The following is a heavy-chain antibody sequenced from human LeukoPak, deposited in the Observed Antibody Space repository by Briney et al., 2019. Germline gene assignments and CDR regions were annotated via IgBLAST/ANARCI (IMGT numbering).Heavy chain of an antibody. CDR3: ARATNAVASFDY. V-gene: IGHV3-48*03. Sequence: PGGSLRLSCAASGFTFSSYEMNWVRQAPGKGLEWVSYISSSGSAIYYADSVKGRFPISRDNAKNSLYLQMNSLRAEDTAVYYCARATNAVASFDYWGQGTLVTVSS. CDR2: ISSSGSAI. CDR1: GFTFSSYE. D-gene: IGHD4-23*01. J-gene: IGHJ4*02.